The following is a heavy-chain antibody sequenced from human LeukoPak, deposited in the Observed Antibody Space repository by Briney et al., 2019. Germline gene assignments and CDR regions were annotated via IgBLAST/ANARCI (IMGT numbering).Heavy chain of an antibody. CDR2: INVGGSTM. CDR3: ARDRDCSATTCGYKGAFDI. CDR1: GFTFSSYA. D-gene: IGHD2-2*01. Sequence: PGGSLRLSCAASGFTFSSYAMSWVRQAPGKGLEWVSYINVGGSTMFYGDSVKGRFTVSRDNAKNSLYLQMDSLRAEDTAVYYCARDRDCSATTCGYKGAFDIWGQGTMDTVSS. J-gene: IGHJ3*02. V-gene: IGHV3-48*04.